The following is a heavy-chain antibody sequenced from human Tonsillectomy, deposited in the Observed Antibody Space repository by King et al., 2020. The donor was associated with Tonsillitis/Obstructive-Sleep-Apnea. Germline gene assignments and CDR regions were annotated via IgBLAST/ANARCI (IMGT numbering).Heavy chain of an antibody. D-gene: IGHD6-19*01. CDR3: ASLPSGWNYFDY. CDR1: GYTFTSAG. CDR2: IIASKSYT. V-gene: IGHV1-18*01. Sequence: QLVQSGAEVKKPGASVKVSCRASGYTFTSAGITWVLQAPGQGLEWVGWIIASKSYTNDSQKLHGRVTMTTDTSTTTAYMERWSLRSDDTAVNYCASLPSGWNYFDYWGQGTLVTVSS. J-gene: IGHJ4*02.